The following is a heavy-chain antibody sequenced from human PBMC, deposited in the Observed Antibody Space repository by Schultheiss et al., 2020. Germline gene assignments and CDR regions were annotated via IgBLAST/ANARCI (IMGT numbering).Heavy chain of an antibody. CDR2: IYYSGST. CDR1: GGYISSGGYY. J-gene: IGHJ4*02. D-gene: IGHD4-17*01. V-gene: IGHV4-31*03. CDR3: ARASDTVTTSVFDY. Sequence: SETLSLTCTVSGGYISSGGYYWSWIRQHPGKGLEWIGYIYYSGSTYYNPSLKSRVTISVDTSKNQFSLKLSSVTAADTAVYYCARASDTVTTSVFDYWGQGTRVTVA.